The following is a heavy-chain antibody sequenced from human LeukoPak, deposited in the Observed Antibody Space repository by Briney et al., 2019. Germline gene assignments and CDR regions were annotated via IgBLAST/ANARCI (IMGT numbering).Heavy chain of an antibody. D-gene: IGHD2-2*02. J-gene: IGHJ4*02. V-gene: IGHV4-34*01. CDR1: GGSFSGYY. CDR3: AIRPHCSSTSCYSFDY. Sequence: SSETLSLTCAVYGGSFSGYYWSWIRQPPGKGLEWIGEINHSGSTNYNPSLKSRVTISVDTSKNQFSLKLSSVTAADTAVYYCAIRPHCSSTSCYSFDYWGQGTLVTVSS. CDR2: INHSGST.